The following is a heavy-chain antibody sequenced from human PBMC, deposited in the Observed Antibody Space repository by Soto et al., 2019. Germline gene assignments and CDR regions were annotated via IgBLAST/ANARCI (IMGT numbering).Heavy chain of an antibody. J-gene: IGHJ4*02. V-gene: IGHV3-48*01. D-gene: IGHD4-17*01. CDR3: ARGAFYGDCTVDGDLDY. CDR1: EFGFRSTS. CDR2: SSPDLPTK. Sequence: PGGSLRLPGTASEFGFRSTSMTWVAQAPGKVLEGLSLSSPDLPTKFYAGSVKGRFSISRDNAKKSLFLQMNSLTAEDTAVYYCARGAFYGDCTVDGDLDYWGQGTLVTVSS.